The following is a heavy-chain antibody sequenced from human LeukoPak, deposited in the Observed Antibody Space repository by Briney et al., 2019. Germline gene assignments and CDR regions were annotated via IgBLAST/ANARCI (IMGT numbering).Heavy chain of an antibody. CDR2: ISGSGGST. D-gene: IGHD6-13*01. J-gene: IGHJ4*02. Sequence: GSLRLSCAASGFTFSSYAMSWVRQAPGKGLEWVSAISGSGGSTYYADSVKGRFTISRDNSKNTLYLQMNSLRAEDTAVYYCARPTHSSSWEYWGQETLVTVSS. V-gene: IGHV3-23*01. CDR1: GFTFSSYA. CDR3: ARPTHSSSWEY.